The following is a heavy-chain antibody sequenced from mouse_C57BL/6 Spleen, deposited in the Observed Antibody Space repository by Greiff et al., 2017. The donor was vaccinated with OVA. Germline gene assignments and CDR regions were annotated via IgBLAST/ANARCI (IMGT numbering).Heavy chain of an antibody. CDR2: INPSTGGT. J-gene: IGHJ3*01. Sequence: EVQLQRSGPELVKPGASVKISCKASGYSFTGYYMNWVKQSPEKSLEWIGEINPSTGGTTYNQKFKAKATLTVDKSSSTAYMQLKSLTSEDSAVYYCAMIYYDYGVFAYWGQGTLVTVSA. CDR1: GYSFTGYY. V-gene: IGHV1-42*01. D-gene: IGHD2-4*01. CDR3: AMIYYDYGVFAY.